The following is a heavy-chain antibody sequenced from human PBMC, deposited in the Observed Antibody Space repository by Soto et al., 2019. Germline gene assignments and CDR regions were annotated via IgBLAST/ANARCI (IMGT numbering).Heavy chain of an antibody. D-gene: IGHD6-13*01. CDR2: ISYDGSNK. CDR3: AKNIAPVGIAAAGTPDY. J-gene: IGHJ4*02. V-gene: IGHV3-30*18. Sequence: PGGSLRLSCAASGFTFSSYGMHWVRQAPGKGLEWVAVISYDGSNKYYADSVKGRFTISRDNSKNTLYLQMNSLRAEDTAVYYCAKNIAPVGIAAAGTPDYWGQGTLVTVLL. CDR1: GFTFSSYG.